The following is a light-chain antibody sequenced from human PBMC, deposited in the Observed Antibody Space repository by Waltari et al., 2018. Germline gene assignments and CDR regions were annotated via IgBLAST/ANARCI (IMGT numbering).Light chain of an antibody. J-gene: IGLJ1*01. CDR1: ISDVGGHNY. V-gene: IGLV2-11*01. CDR3: YSYAGSSSFV. CDR2: DVN. Sequence: QSALTQPRSVSGSPGQSVTISCTGTISDVGGHNYVSWYQQHPGKAPKLMMYDVNKRPSGVPDSFSGSKSGNTASLTISGLQGEDEADYYCYSYAGSSSFVFGTGTEIIVL.